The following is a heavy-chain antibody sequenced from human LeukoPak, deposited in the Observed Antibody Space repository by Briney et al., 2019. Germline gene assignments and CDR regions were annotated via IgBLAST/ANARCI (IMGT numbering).Heavy chain of an antibody. V-gene: IGHV4-34*01. D-gene: IGHD5-24*01. CDR1: GGSFSGYY. J-gene: IGHJ3*02. Sequence: PSEILSLTCAVYGGSFSGYYWSWIRQPPGKGLEWIGEINHSGSTNYNPSLKSRVTISVDTSKNQFSLKLSSVTAADTAVYYCARDSDGYNSGAFDIWGQGTMVTVSS. CDR3: ARDSDGYNSGAFDI. CDR2: INHSGST.